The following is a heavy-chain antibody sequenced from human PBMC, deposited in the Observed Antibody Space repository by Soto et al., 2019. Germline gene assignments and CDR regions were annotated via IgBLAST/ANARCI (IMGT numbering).Heavy chain of an antibody. J-gene: IGHJ4*02. Sequence: GGSLRLSCAASGFTFSSYGMHWVRQAPGKGLEWVAVISYDGSNKYYADSVKGRFTISRDNSKNTLYLQMNSLRAEDTAVYYCAKDRAAFGVVIALPSDYWGQGTLVTVSS. CDR2: ISYDGSNK. V-gene: IGHV3-30*18. CDR3: AKDRAAFGVVIALPSDY. D-gene: IGHD3-3*01. CDR1: GFTFSSYG.